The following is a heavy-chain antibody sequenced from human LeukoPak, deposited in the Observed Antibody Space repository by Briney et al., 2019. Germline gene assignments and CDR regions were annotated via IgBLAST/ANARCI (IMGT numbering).Heavy chain of an antibody. Sequence: PGRSLRLSCAASGFTFDDYAMHWVRQAPGKGLEWVSGISWNSGSIGYADSVKGRFTISRDNAKNSPYLQMNSLRAEDTALYYCAKGYSSGWYVDDYWGQGTLVTVSS. V-gene: IGHV3-9*01. J-gene: IGHJ4*02. CDR2: ISWNSGSI. D-gene: IGHD6-19*01. CDR1: GFTFDDYA. CDR3: AKGYSSGWYVDDY.